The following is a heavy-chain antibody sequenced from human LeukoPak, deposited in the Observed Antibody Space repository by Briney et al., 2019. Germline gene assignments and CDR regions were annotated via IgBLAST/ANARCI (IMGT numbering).Heavy chain of an antibody. J-gene: IGHJ4*02. CDR3: ARAVPIARGYFDY. D-gene: IGHD6-13*01. CDR2: IYYSGST. Sequence: SETLSLTCTVAGGSISSGGYYWSCIRQHPGKGLEWIGYIYYSGSTYYNPSLKSRVTISVDTSKNQFSLKLSSVTAADTAVYYCARAVPIARGYFDYWGQGTLVTVSS. V-gene: IGHV4-31*03. CDR1: GGSISSGGYY.